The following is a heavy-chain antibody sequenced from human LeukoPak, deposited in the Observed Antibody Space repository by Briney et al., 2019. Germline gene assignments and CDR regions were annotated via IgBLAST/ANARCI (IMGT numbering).Heavy chain of an antibody. D-gene: IGHD2-2*01. V-gene: IGHV1-69*04. CDR3: ARTLVVVPAASHYYYYYGMDV. Sequence: SVKVSCKASGGTFSSYAISWVRQAPGQGLEWMGRIIPILGIANYAQKFQGRVTITADKSTSTAYMELSSLRSEDTAVYYCARTLVVVPAASHYYYYYGMDVWGQGTTVTVSS. CDR1: GGTFSSYA. CDR2: IIPILGIA. J-gene: IGHJ6*02.